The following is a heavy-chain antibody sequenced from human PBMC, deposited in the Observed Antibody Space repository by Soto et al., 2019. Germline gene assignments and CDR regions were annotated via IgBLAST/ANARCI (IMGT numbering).Heavy chain of an antibody. D-gene: IGHD5-18*01. J-gene: IGHJ4*02. Sequence: GSLRLSCAASGFTFSSYGMYWVRQAPGKGLEWVAAISHDGSNNYHADSVKGRFTISRDNSKNTLYLQLNSLRTEDTAVYYCAKDIVKYTYGACDYWGQGVLVTVSS. V-gene: IGHV3-30*18. CDR2: ISHDGSNN. CDR3: AKDIVKYTYGACDY. CDR1: GFTFSSYG.